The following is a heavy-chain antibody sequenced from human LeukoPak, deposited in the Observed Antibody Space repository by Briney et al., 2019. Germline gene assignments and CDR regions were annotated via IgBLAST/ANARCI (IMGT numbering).Heavy chain of an antibody. CDR2: ISWNSGSI. V-gene: IGHV3-9*03. J-gene: IGHJ6*03. CDR3: ATSLYYYYYMDV. CDR1: GFTFDDYA. Sequence: GRSLRLSCAASGFTFDDYARHWVRQAPGKGLEWVSGISWNSGSIGYADSVKGRFTISRDNAKNSLYLQMNSLRAEDMALYYCATSLYYYYYMDVWGKGTTVTVSS.